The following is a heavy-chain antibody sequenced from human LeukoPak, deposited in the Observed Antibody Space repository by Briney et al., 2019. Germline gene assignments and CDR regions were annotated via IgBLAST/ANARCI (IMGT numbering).Heavy chain of an antibody. Sequence: PGGSLRPSCAASGFTFAAYAMHWVRPPPGRGLEWVSFIIGGGGSTYYADSVKGRITIARDNSKNSLYLQMNSLRTEDTALYYCAKDSVDTAMVPLYYMDVWGKGTTVTVSS. CDR3: AKDSVDTAMVPLYYMDV. D-gene: IGHD5-18*01. V-gene: IGHV3-43*02. CDR1: GFTFAAYA. CDR2: IIGGGGST. J-gene: IGHJ6*03.